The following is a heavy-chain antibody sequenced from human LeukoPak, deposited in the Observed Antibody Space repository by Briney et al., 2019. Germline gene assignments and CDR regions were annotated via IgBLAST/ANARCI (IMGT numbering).Heavy chain of an antibody. Sequence: GASVKVSCKASGYTFTGYYMHWVRQAPGQGLEWMGWINPNSGGTNYAQKFQGRVTMTRDTSISTAYMELSRLRSDDTAVYYCARVTGYSSGWYDYWGQGTLVTVSS. V-gene: IGHV1-2*02. J-gene: IGHJ4*02. D-gene: IGHD6-19*01. CDR1: GYTFTGYY. CDR2: INPNSGGT. CDR3: ARVTGYSSGWYDY.